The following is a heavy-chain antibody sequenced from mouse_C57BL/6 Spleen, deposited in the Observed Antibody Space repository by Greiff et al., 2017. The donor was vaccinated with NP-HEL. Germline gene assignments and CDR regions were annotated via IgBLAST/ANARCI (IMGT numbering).Heavy chain of an antibody. CDR3: TRRGPYYYFDY. V-gene: IGHV1-15*01. CDR1: GYTFTDYE. Sequence: QVQLKQSGAELVRPGASVTLSCKASGYTFTDYEMHWVKQTPVHGLEWIGAIDPETGGTAYNQKFKGKAILTADKSSSTAYMELRSLTSEDSAVYYCTRRGPYYYFDYWGQGTTLTVSS. CDR2: IDPETGGT. J-gene: IGHJ2*01. D-gene: IGHD2-10*01.